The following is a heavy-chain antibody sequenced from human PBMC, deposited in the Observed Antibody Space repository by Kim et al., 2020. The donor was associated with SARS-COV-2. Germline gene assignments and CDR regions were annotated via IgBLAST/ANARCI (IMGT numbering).Heavy chain of an antibody. V-gene: IGHV3-23*01. Sequence: YADSVKGRFTISRDNSKNTLYLQMNSLRAEDTAVYYCAKGGVYGSRAFDIWGQGTMVTVSS. CDR3: AKGGVYGSRAFDI. D-gene: IGHD3-10*01. J-gene: IGHJ3*02.